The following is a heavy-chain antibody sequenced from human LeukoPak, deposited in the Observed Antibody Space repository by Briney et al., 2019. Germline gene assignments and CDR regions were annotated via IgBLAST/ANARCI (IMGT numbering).Heavy chain of an antibody. J-gene: IGHJ4*02. V-gene: IGHV5-51*01. D-gene: IGHD7-27*01. CDR2: IYPVDSDT. CDR1: GYRFTSYW. Sequence: KAGESLKISCKGSGYRFTSYWIGWVRQMPGKGLEWMGIIYPVDSDTRYSPSFQGQVTTSADKSISTAYLQWSSLKASDTAMYYCARPGQLGEYTPYYFDYWGQGTLVTVSS. CDR3: ARPGQLGEYTPYYFDY.